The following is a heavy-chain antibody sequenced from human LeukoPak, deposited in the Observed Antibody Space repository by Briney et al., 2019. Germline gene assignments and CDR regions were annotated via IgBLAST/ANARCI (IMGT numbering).Heavy chain of an antibody. V-gene: IGHV1-69*05. D-gene: IGHD2-15*01. CDR2: IIPIFGTA. CDR3: ARDLCSGGSCNWFDP. J-gene: IGHJ5*02. Sequence: GASVKVSCKASGGTFSSYAISWVRQAPGQGLEWMGGIIPIFGTANYAQKFQGRVTITTDESTSTAYMELSSLRSEDTAVYCCARDLCSGGSCNWFDPWGQGTLVTVSS. CDR1: GGTFSSYA.